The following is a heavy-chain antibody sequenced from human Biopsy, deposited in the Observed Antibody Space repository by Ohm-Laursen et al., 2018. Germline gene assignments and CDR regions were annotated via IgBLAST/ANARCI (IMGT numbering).Heavy chain of an antibody. CDR3: ARDYQPTIITIHYYYYGMDV. J-gene: IGHJ6*02. Sequence: ASVKVSCKASGYTFTTYGISWVRQAPGQGLEWMGWINPYNGDTNYAQKLQGRVTMTTDTSTSTAYMELRSLRSDDTAVYYCARDYQPTIITIHYYYYGMDVWGQGTTVTVSS. V-gene: IGHV1-18*01. D-gene: IGHD2-2*01. CDR1: GYTFTTYG. CDR2: INPYNGDT.